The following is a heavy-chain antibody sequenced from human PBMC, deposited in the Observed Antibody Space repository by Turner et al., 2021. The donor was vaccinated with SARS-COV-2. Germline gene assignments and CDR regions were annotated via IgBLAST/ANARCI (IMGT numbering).Heavy chain of an antibody. CDR3: ARNYYDSSGYRGYDY. Sequence: QVQLVQHGAEVKKPGASVKAPCKESGYTFTSYDINWVRHATGQGLEWMVWMNPNSGYTGYAQKFQGRVTMTRNTSISTAYMELSSLRSEDTAVYYCARNYYDSSGYRGYDYWGQGTLVTVSS. D-gene: IGHD3-22*01. J-gene: IGHJ4*02. CDR1: GYTFTSYD. CDR2: MNPNSGYT. V-gene: IGHV1-8*01.